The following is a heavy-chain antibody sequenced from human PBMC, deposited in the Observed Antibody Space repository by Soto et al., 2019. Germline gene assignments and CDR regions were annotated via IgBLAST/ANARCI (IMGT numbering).Heavy chain of an antibody. CDR3: ATYYDSSSYLTGAFDI. V-gene: IGHV1-69*13. CDR1: GGTFSSYS. D-gene: IGHD3-22*01. J-gene: IGHJ3*02. CDR2: IIPIFGTA. Sequence: ASVKVSCKASGGTFSSYSISWVRQAPGQGLEWMGGIIPIFGTANYAQKFQGRVTITADESTSTAYMELSSLRSEDTAVYYCATYYDSSSYLTGAFDIWGQGTMVTVSS.